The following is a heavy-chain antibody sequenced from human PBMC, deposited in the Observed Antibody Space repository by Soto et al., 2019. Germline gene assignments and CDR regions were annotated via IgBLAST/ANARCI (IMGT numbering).Heavy chain of an antibody. CDR3: ARGKGSGYSYGRHHFDY. D-gene: IGHD5-18*01. J-gene: IGHJ4*02. Sequence: ASVKVSCKASGGTFSSYTISWVRQAPGQRLEWMGWINAGNGNTKYSQKFQGRVTITRDTSASTAYMELSSLRSEDTAVYYCARGKGSGYSYGRHHFDYWGQGTLVTVSS. V-gene: IGHV1-3*01. CDR1: GGTFSSYT. CDR2: INAGNGNT.